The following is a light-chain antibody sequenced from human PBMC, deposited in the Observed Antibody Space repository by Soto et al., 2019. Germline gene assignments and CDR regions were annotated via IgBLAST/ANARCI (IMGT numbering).Light chain of an antibody. Sequence: QSALTQPASVSGSPGQSITISCTGTSSDIGTYNYVSWYQQHPGKAPKLMLYEVSNRPSGVSNRFFGSKSGNTASLNISGLQAEDEADYFCNSYTSSSTLYVFGTGTKVTVL. CDR3: NSYTSSSTLYV. CDR2: EVS. CDR1: SSDIGTYNY. V-gene: IGLV2-14*01. J-gene: IGLJ1*01.